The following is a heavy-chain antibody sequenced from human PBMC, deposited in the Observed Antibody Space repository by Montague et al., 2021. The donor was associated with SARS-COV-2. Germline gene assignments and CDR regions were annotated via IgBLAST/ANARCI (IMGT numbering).Heavy chain of an antibody. CDR2: IYNSGTT. V-gene: IGHV4-39*01. D-gene: IGHD4-17*01. Sequence: SETLSLTCTVSGDSTTCPNCYWGWIRQAPGKGLDWIGTIYNSGTTYYNPSLKSRLTISIDMSKNQFSLKLTSVTAADTAVYYCARHRNYGDHSLDNWFHPWGQGTRVPAPS. J-gene: IGHJ5*02. CDR1: GDSTTCPNCY. CDR3: ARHRNYGDHSLDNWFHP.